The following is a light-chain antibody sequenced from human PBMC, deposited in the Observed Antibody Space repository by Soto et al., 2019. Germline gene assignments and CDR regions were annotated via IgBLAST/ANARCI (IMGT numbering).Light chain of an antibody. V-gene: IGKV3-11*01. CDR2: DAS. CDR1: QSVSNF. J-gene: IGKJ4*01. Sequence: EIVLTQSPATLSLSPGERATLSCRASQSVSNFLAWYQQKPXQAPRLLIYDASTRATGIPARFSGSGSGTDFALTISSLEPEDFAVYYCQQRRTWPPLTFGGGTKVEIK. CDR3: QQRRTWPPLT.